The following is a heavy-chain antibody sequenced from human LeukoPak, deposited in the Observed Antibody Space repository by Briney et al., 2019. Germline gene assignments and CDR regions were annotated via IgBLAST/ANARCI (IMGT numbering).Heavy chain of an antibody. V-gene: IGHV1-24*01. D-gene: IGHD5-18*01. J-gene: IGHJ4*02. CDR3: ATVRGYSYGQLFDY. Sequence: GASVKVSCKVSGYTLTELSMHWVRQAPGKGLEWMGGFDPEDGETIYAQKFQGRVTMTEDTSTDTAYMELSSLRSEDTAVYYCATVRGYSYGQLFDYWGQGALVTVSS. CDR2: FDPEDGET. CDR1: GYTLTELS.